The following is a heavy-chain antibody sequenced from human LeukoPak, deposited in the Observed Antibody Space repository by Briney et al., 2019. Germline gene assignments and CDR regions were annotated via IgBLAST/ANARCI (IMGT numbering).Heavy chain of an antibody. CDR1: GFTFSSDG. J-gene: IGHJ4*02. Sequence: PGGSLRLSCAASGFTFSSDGMHWVRQAPGKGLEWVAVIWYDGSNKYYADSVKGRFTISRDNSKNTLYLQMNSLRAEDTAVYYCARGLYDRSGYYVTPDYWGQGTQVTVSS. D-gene: IGHD3-22*01. V-gene: IGHV3-33*01. CDR2: IWYDGSNK. CDR3: ARGLYDRSGYYVTPDY.